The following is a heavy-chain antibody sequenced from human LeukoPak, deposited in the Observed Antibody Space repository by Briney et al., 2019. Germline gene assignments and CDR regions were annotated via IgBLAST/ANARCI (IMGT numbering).Heavy chain of an antibody. J-gene: IGHJ6*02. D-gene: IGHD1-26*01. Sequence: SETLSLTCTVSGGSISSYYWSWIRQPPGKGLEWIGYIYYSGSTNYNPSLKSRVTIPVDTSKNQFSLKLSSVTAADTAVYYCARWVHGMDVWGQGTTVTVSS. CDR1: GGSISSYY. V-gene: IGHV4-59*01. CDR2: IYYSGST. CDR3: ARWVHGMDV.